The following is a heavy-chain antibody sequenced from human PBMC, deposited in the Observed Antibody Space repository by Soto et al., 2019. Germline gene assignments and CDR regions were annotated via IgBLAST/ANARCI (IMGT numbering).Heavy chain of an antibody. CDR3: ARDLIWFGEFLYFDY. CDR2: IYYSGST. Sequence: QVQLQESGPGLVKPSETLSLTCTVSGGSVSSGSYYWSWIRQPPGKGLEWIGYIYYSGSTNYNPSLKSRVTISVDTSKNQFSLKLSSVTAADTAVYYCARDLIWFGEFLYFDYWGQGTLVTVS. V-gene: IGHV4-61*01. CDR1: GGSVSSGSYY. D-gene: IGHD3-10*01. J-gene: IGHJ4*02.